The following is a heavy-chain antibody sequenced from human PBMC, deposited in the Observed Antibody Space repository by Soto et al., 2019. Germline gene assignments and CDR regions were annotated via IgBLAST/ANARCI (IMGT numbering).Heavy chain of an antibody. CDR1: GYSFTNYW. J-gene: IGHJ5*02. CDR3: ARHGFYGDYSSNYFDA. CDR2: IYPSDSDT. V-gene: IGHV5-51*01. Sequence: LGESLKISCKGSGYSFTNYWIAWVRQMPGKGLEYMGIIYPSDSDTRYSPSFQGQVTISADKSISTAYLQWSSLKASDTAIYYCARHGFYGDYSSNYFDAWGQGTLVTVSS. D-gene: IGHD4-17*01.